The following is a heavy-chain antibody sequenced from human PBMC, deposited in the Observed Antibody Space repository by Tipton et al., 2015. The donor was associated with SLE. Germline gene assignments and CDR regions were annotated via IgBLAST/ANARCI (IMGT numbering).Heavy chain of an antibody. CDR2: VFYSGST. D-gene: IGHD4-17*01. Sequence: TLSLTCSVSGGSIGYYYWNWIRQPPGKGLEWIGYVFYSGSTNYNPSFRGRVTMSVDTSKIQFSLRLNSVTAADTAIYYCARAEYGAYDVPQFDLWGQGALVTVSS. CDR1: GGSIGYYY. CDR3: ARAEYGAYDVPQFDL. J-gene: IGHJ4*02. V-gene: IGHV4-59*01.